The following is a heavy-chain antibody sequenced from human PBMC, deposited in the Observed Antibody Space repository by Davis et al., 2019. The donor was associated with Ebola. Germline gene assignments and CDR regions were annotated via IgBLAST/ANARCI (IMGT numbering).Heavy chain of an antibody. CDR3: ARGGGGGLLDDY. CDR1: GFTFTRYS. V-gene: IGHV3-48*02. D-gene: IGHD3-16*01. J-gene: IGHJ4*02. CDR2: IGPSSSTI. Sequence: PGGSLRLSCAASGFTFTRYSMNWVRQAPGKGLEWVSYIGPSSSTIYYADSVKGRFTISRDNAKNSLYLQMNSLTDEDTAVYYCARGGGGGLLDDYWGQGTLVTVSS.